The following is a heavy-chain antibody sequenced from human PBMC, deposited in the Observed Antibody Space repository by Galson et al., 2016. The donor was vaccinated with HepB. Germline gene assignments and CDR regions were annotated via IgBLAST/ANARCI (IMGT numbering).Heavy chain of an antibody. CDR2: IRGGGSST. CDR1: GFVFSDYT. V-gene: IGHV3-23*01. Sequence: SLRLSCAASGFVFSDYTMNWVRQTPGKGLEWVSAIRGGGSSTYYYSDSVKGRFTISRDDSKNTLYLQMNSLRVEDTAIYYCAKGRREIDQDFDYWGQGTLVTVPS. J-gene: IGHJ4*02. D-gene: IGHD5-24*01. CDR3: AKGRREIDQDFDY.